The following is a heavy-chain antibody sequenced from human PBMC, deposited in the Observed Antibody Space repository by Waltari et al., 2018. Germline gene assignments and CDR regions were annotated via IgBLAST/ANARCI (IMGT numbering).Heavy chain of an antibody. CDR3: AKDNWNYDY. D-gene: IGHD1-7*01. J-gene: IGHJ4*02. Sequence: QVQLVESGGGVVQPGRSLRLSCAASGFTFSNYGMHWVRQAPGKGLEWVAVISYDGSNKYYADSVKGRFTISRDNSKNTLYLQMNSLRAEDTAVYYCAKDNWNYDYWGQGTLVTVSS. CDR2: ISYDGSNK. V-gene: IGHV3-30*18. CDR1: GFTFSNYG.